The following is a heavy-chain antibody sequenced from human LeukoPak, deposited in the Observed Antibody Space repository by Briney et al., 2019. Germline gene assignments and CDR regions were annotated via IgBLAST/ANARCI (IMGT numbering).Heavy chain of an antibody. J-gene: IGHJ6*02. CDR2: ISGSGGST. Sequence: PGGSLRLSCAASGFTFSSYAMSWVRQAPGKGLEWVSAISGSGGSTYYADSVKGRFTISRDNSKNTLYLQMNSLRAEDTAVYYCAKDYQSPMTTVTTQSKGYYYYYGMDVWGQGTTVTVSS. CDR3: AKDYQSPMTTVTTQSKGYYYYYGMDV. CDR1: GFTFSSYA. V-gene: IGHV3-23*01. D-gene: IGHD4-17*01.